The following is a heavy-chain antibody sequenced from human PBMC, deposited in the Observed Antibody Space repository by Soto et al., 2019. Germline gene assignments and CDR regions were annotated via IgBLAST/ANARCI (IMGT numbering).Heavy chain of an antibody. CDR3: ARDPVAGTYFDY. V-gene: IGHV1-18*01. J-gene: IGHJ4*02. Sequence: QVQLVQSGAEVKKPGASVKVSCKASGYTFIRYGISWVRQAPGQGLEWMGWINAFNGNTNYAQKLQGRVTMTRDTSTSPAYMELRSLRSDDTAVYYCARDPVAGTYFDYWGQGTLVTVSS. D-gene: IGHD6-19*01. CDR2: INAFNGNT. CDR1: GYTFIRYG.